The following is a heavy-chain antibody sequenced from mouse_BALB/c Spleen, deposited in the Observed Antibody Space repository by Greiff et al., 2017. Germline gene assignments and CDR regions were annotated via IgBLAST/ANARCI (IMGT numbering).Heavy chain of an antibody. CDR2: ISDGGSYT. V-gene: IGHV5-4*02. Sequence: EVQVVESGGGLVKPGGSLKLSCAASGFTFSDYYMYWVRQTPEKRLEWVATISDGGSYTYYPDSVKGRFTISRDNAKNNLYLQMSRLKSEDTAMYDCARGGGYSSYWYFDVWGAGTTVTVSS. D-gene: IGHD2-3*01. J-gene: IGHJ1*01. CDR3: ARGGGYSSYWYFDV. CDR1: GFTFSDYY.